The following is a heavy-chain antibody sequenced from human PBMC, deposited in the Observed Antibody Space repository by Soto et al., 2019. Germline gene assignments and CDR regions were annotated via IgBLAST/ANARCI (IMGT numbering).Heavy chain of an antibody. CDR1: GYTFTSYA. CDR2: INAGNGNT. D-gene: IGHD6-19*01. J-gene: IGHJ4*02. CDR3: ARVHSSGWYGDY. V-gene: IGHV1-3*01. Sequence: ASVKVSCKASGYTFTSYAMHWVRQAPGQRLEWMGWINAGNGNTKYSQKFQGRVTITRDTSASTAYMELSSLRSEDTAVYYCARVHSSGWYGDYWGQGTLVTVSS.